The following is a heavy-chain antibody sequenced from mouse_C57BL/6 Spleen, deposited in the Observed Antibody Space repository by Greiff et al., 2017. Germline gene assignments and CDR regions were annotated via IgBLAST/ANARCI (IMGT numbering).Heavy chain of an antibody. CDR3: ARSSGYVAWFAY. D-gene: IGHD3-2*02. V-gene: IGHV3-8*01. CDR2: ISYSGST. CDR1: GYSITSDY. J-gene: IGHJ3*01. Sequence: EVKLLESGPGLAKPSPTLSLTCSVTGYSITSDYWNWIRKFPGNKLEYMGYISYSGSTYYNPSLKSRISITRDTSKNQYYLQLNSVTTEDTATYYWARSSGYVAWFAYWGQGTLVTVSA.